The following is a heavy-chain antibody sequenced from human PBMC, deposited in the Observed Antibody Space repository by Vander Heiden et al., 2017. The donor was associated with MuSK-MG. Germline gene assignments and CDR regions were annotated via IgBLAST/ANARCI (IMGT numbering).Heavy chain of an antibody. Sequence: EVQLVPSGAEVTKPGASLKISCKGSGYRFPHYWIGWVRQMPGKGLEWMGVIYPGDSDTRYSPSFQGQVTISADRSTTAYLQWRSLKASDTATYYCARPRFDSSRGAFDVWGQGTMVTVSS. CDR1: GYRFPHYW. CDR3: ARPRFDSSRGAFDV. J-gene: IGHJ3*01. CDR2: IYPGDSDT. D-gene: IGHD3-22*01. V-gene: IGHV5-51*01.